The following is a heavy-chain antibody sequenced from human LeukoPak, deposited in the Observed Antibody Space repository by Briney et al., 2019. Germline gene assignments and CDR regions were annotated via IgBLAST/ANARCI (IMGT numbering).Heavy chain of an antibody. D-gene: IGHD1/OR15-1a*01. Sequence: PGGSLRLSCAASGFTFSSYSTNWVREAPGKGLEWVSYISTSSGIIYYADSVKGRFTISRDNAKNSLYLQMNSLRAEDTALYYCARGTYYFDYWGQGTLVTVSS. V-gene: IGHV3-48*01. CDR1: GFTFSSYS. CDR3: ARGTYYFDY. J-gene: IGHJ4*02. CDR2: ISTSSGII.